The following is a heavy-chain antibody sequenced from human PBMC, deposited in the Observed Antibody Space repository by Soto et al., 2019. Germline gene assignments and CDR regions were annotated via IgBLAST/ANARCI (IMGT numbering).Heavy chain of an antibody. V-gene: IGHV1-18*01. CDR1: GYTFTIYG. Sequence: HVQLVQPGAEVKKPGASVKVSCKASGYTFTIYGISWVRQAPGQGLEWMGWFSAYNGNTNYAQKLQGKVTMTTDTSKSTAHMELRSLRSDDTALYYCARYWSRYSYNRDAFDIWRQGTRVTAS. CDR2: FSAYNGNT. J-gene: IGHJ3*02. CDR3: ARYWSRYSYNRDAFDI. D-gene: IGHD1-1*01.